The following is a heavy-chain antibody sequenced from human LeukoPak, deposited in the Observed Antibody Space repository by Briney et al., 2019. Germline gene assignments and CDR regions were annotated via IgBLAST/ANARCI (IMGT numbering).Heavy chain of an antibody. Sequence: GASVKVSCKASGYTFTGYYMHWVRQAPGQGLEWMGWINPNSGGTNYAQKFQGRVTMTRDTSISTAYMELSRLRSDDTAVYYCASGNCGGDCLDAFDIWGQGTMVTVSS. CDR3: ASGNCGGDCLDAFDI. CDR2: INPNSGGT. D-gene: IGHD2-21*02. V-gene: IGHV1-2*02. CDR1: GYTFTGYY. J-gene: IGHJ3*02.